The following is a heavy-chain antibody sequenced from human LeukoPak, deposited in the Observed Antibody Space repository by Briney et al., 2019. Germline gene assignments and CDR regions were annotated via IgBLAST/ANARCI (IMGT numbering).Heavy chain of an antibody. J-gene: IGHJ4*02. D-gene: IGHD1-26*01. V-gene: IGHV3-48*01. CDR2: ISSSSNTM. CDR3: AKEVWELRMGYFDY. CDR1: GFTFSTYN. Sequence: GGSLRLSCAASGFTFSTYNMNWVRQAPGKGLEWVSYISSSSNTMYYADSVKGRFTISRDNAKNSLYLQMNSLRAEDTAVYYCAKEVWELRMGYFDYWGQGTLVTVSS.